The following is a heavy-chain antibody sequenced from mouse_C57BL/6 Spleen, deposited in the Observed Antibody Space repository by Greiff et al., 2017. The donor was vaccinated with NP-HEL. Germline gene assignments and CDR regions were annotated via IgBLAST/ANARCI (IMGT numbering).Heavy chain of an antibody. CDR3: ARDSSGYGYFDY. CDR1: GYTFTSYW. J-gene: IGHJ2*01. V-gene: IGHV1-55*01. CDR2: IYPGSGST. D-gene: IGHD3-2*02. Sequence: QVQLKQPGAELVKPGASVKMSCKASGYTFTSYWITWVKQRPGQGLEWIGDIYPGSGSTNYNEKFKSKATLTVDTSSSTAYMQLSSLTSEDSAVYYCARDSSGYGYFDYWGQGTTLTVSS.